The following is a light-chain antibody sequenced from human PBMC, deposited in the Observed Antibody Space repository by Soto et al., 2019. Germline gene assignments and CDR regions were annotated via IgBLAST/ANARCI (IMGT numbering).Light chain of an antibody. Sequence: VLKKSPGTLSLSSGERATDSCRASQSVSSYLAWYQQKPGQGPRLLIYDASNRATGVSARFSGSGSGTEFTLTISNLQSEDFAVYYCQQYNNWPLTFGQGTKVDI. V-gene: IGKV3-11*01. CDR2: DAS. CDR3: QQYNNWPLT. J-gene: IGKJ1*01. CDR1: QSVSSY.